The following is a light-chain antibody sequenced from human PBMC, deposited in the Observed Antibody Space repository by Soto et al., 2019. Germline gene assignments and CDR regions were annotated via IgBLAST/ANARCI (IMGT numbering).Light chain of an antibody. CDR2: EVT. CDR3: SSYAGSTDYI. V-gene: IGLV2-8*01. J-gene: IGLJ1*01. Sequence: QSALTQPPSASGSPGQSVTISCSGTSSDVGGYNYVSWYQQHPGKAPKLMIYEVTKRPSGVPDRFSGSKSGNTASPTVSGLRAEDEADYYCSSYAGSTDYIFGTGTKVTVL. CDR1: SSDVGGYNY.